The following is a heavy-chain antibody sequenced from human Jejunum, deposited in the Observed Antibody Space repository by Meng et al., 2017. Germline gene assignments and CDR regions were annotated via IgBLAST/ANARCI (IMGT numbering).Heavy chain of an antibody. CDR1: GYTFASYS. D-gene: IGHD2-15*01. J-gene: IGHJ6*02. Sequence: ASVKVSCKASGYTFASYSLNWVRQAPGQGLEYMGIINPGGGATSYAPKFQGRVTMTRDTSTATVYMELSSLRSEDTAVYYCATSPRRSSPDIVMVAVVILRDYYYGMDVWGQGTTVTVSS. V-gene: IGHV1-46*01. CDR2: INPGGGAT. CDR3: ATSPRRSSPDIVMVAVVILRDYYYGMDV.